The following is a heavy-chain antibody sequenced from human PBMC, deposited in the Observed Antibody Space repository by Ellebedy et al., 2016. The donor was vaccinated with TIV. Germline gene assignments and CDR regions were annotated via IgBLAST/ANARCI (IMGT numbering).Heavy chain of an antibody. V-gene: IGHV4-34*01. Sequence: MPSETLSLTCSVSGGSISSYYWSWIRQPPGKGLEWIGEINHSGSTNYNPSLKSRVTISVDTSKNQFSLKLSSVTAADTAVYYCASQNQWLSPGPLYWGQGTLVTVSS. CDR3: ASQNQWLSPGPLY. J-gene: IGHJ4*02. CDR2: INHSGST. CDR1: GGSISSYY. D-gene: IGHD3-22*01.